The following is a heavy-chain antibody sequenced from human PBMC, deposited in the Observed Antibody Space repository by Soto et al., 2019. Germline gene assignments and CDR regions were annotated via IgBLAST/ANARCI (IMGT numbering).Heavy chain of an antibody. CDR1: GFTFSKFG. CDR3: TKDHRKWGDSPFEK. J-gene: IGHJ4*02. Sequence: QVQLVESGGGVVQPGRSLRLSCAASGFTFSKFGMHWLRQAPGRGLEWVAGISNDGSDEYYVDSVKGRFNISTNNSKITLSLQMNSLKVEDTDVYFCTKDHRKWGDSPFEKWGKGTLVTVSS. V-gene: IGHV3-30*18. D-gene: IGHD3-10*01. CDR2: ISNDGSDE.